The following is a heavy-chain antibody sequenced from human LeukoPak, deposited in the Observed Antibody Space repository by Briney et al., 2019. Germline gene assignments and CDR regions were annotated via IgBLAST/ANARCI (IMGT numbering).Heavy chain of an antibody. CDR1: GGSISSYY. Sequence: PSETLSLTCTVSGGSISSYYWSWIRQPPGKGLEWIGYIYYSGSTNYNPSLKSRVTLSLDTSKNRFSLKLSSVTAADTAVYYCAREEWLSQYNWFDPWGQGTLVTVSS. D-gene: IGHD3-3*01. CDR3: AREEWLSQYNWFDP. CDR2: IYYSGST. J-gene: IGHJ5*02. V-gene: IGHV4-59*12.